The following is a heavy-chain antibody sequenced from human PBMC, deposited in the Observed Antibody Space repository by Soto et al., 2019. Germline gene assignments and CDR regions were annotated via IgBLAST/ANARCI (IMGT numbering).Heavy chain of an antibody. Sequence: SETLSLTCAVYGGSFSGYYWSWIRQPPGKGLEWIGEINHSGSTNYNPSLKSRVTISVDTSKNQFSLKLSSVTAADTAVYYCARGGLPRGYSYGWGAYWGQGTLVTVS. CDR2: INHSGST. CDR1: GGSFSGYY. V-gene: IGHV4-34*01. D-gene: IGHD5-18*01. CDR3: ARGGLPRGYSYGWGAY. J-gene: IGHJ4*02.